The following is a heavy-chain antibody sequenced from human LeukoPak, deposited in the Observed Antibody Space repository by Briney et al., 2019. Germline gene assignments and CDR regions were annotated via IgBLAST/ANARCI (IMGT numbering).Heavy chain of an antibody. V-gene: IGHV3-7*04. CDR2: IKQDGSAK. D-gene: IGHD3-16*01. J-gene: IGHJ4*02. CDR3: ARWGGGFDY. Sequence: GGSLRLSCAASGFTFSRYWMSWVRQTPGKGLEWVANIKQDGSAKYYGDSVEGRFTISRDNAKNSLYLQMNSLRAEDTAVYYCARWGGGFDYWGQGTLVTVSS. CDR1: GFTFSRYW.